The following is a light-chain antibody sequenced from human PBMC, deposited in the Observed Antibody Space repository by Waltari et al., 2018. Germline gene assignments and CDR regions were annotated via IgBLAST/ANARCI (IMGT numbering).Light chain of an antibody. CDR2: DVT. J-gene: IGLJ1*01. CDR3: SSYTTSSTVYV. Sequence: QSALTQPASVSGSPGQSITISCTGTSSDVGTYDYVSWYQQPPGKAPKLMIYDVTKRPSVIANRFSDSKSGNTASLTISGLQAEDEADYYCSSYTTSSTVYVFGTGNKVTVL. V-gene: IGLV2-14*03. CDR1: SSDVGTYDY.